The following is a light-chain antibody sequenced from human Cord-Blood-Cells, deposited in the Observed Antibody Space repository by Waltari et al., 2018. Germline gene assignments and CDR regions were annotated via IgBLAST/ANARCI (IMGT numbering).Light chain of an antibody. CDR2: AAS. V-gene: IGKV1-39*01. J-gene: IGKJ2*01. CDR3: QQSYSTPYT. Sequence: DIQMTQSPSSLSASVGDRVTITCRASQSISSYLNWYQQKPGKAPKLLIYAASSLQSGVPSRFSGSGSGTDFTLTIISLQPEDFATYYCQQSYSTPYTFGQGTKLGIK. CDR1: QSISSY.